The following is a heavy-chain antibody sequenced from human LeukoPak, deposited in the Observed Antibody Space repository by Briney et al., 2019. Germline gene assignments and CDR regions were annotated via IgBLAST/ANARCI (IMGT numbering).Heavy chain of an antibody. J-gene: IGHJ5*02. V-gene: IGHV3-30-3*01. CDR3: ASLNRFDP. CDR1: GFTFSSYA. Sequence: PGGSLRLSCAASGFTFSSYAMHWVRQAPGKGLEWVAVISYDGSNKYYADSVKGRFTISRDNSKNTLYLQMNSLRAEDTAVYYCASLNRFDPWGQGTLVTVSS. CDR2: ISYDGSNK.